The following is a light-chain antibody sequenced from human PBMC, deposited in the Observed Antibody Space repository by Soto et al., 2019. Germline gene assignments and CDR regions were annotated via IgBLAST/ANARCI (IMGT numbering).Light chain of an antibody. J-gene: IGLJ2*01. CDR3: SSYTSSSTVV. CDR1: SSDVGGYNY. Sequence: QSVLTQPASVSGSPGQSITISCTGTSSDVGGYNYVSWYQQYPGKAPKLIIHNVSNRPSGVSNRISGSKSGNTASLTISGLQAEDEADYYCSSYTSSSTVVFGGGTQLTVL. CDR2: NVS. V-gene: IGLV2-14*01.